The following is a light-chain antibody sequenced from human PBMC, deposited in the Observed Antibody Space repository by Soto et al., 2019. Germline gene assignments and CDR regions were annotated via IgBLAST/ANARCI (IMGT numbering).Light chain of an antibody. V-gene: IGKV3-11*01. Sequence: EIVLTQSPSTLSLSPGERATISCRASQRVSSYLAWYQQKPGQAPRLLIYDASNRATCIPARFSGSGSGTDFTLTISSLEPEDFAVYYCQQRSNWPPTFGQGTKLEIK. CDR2: DAS. CDR3: QQRSNWPPT. J-gene: IGKJ2*01. CDR1: QRVSSY.